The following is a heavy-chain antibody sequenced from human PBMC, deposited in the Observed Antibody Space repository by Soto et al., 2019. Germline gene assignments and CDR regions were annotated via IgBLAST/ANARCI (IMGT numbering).Heavy chain of an antibody. J-gene: IGHJ4*02. CDR2: IGTAGDT. D-gene: IGHD6-19*01. V-gene: IGHV3-13*01. Sequence: EVQLVESGGGLVQPGGSLRLSCAASGFTFSSYDMHWVRQATGKGVEWVSAIGTAGDTYYPGSVKGRFTTSRENAKNSLYLQMNSVRAGDTAVYYCARGSSGWYRSEDFDYWGQGTLVTVSS. CDR3: ARGSSGWYRSEDFDY. CDR1: GFTFSSYD.